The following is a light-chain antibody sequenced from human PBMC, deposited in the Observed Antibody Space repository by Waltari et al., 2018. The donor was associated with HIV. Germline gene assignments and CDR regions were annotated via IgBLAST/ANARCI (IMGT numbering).Light chain of an antibody. CDR1: SSNIGKNF. Sequence: GPGQKVTISCSGSSSNIGKNFVSWYKQLPGAAPKPLIYDNNKRPSGIPDRFSGSKSGTSATLGITGLQTGDEADYYCGTWDSSLSGVVFGGGTKLTVL. V-gene: IGLV1-51*01. J-gene: IGLJ2*01. CDR3: GTWDSSLSGVV. CDR2: DNN.